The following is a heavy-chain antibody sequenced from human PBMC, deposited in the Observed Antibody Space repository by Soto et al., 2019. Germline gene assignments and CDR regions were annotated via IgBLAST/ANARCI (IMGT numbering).Heavy chain of an antibody. D-gene: IGHD6-13*01. V-gene: IGHV3-30*18. J-gene: IGHJ5*02. CDR3: AKVAGVATGGTVGGLDP. CDR2: ISYDGIHK. CDR1: VFSFSSYA. Sequence: GGSLRLSGQTSVFSFSSYAMHWVRQAPGKGLQWVGVISYDGIHKFYGESVKGRFTISRDNSKNTLYLQMPSLTTEDTGIYYCAKVAGVATGGTVGGLDPWGQGTLVTVSS.